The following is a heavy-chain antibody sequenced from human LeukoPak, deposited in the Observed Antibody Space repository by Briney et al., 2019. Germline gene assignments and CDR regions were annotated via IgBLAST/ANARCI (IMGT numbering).Heavy chain of an antibody. CDR3: ARDRGVVIGSLPNY. D-gene: IGHD4-23*01. J-gene: IGHJ4*02. V-gene: IGHV1-18*01. CDR2: ISAYNRNT. Sequence: ASVKVSCKASGYTFTSYDFNWLRQATGQGLEWMGWISAYNRNTNYAQKFQGRVTMTTDTSTGTAYMELRSLRSDDTAVYYCARDRGVVIGSLPNYWGQGTLVTVSS. CDR1: GYTFTSYD.